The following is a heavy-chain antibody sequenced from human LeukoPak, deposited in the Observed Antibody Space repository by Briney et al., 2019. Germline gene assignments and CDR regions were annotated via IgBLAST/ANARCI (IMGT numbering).Heavy chain of an antibody. CDR2: INPSGGST. CDR3: ARVGYEDLNWFDP. Sequence: GASVKVSCKASGYTFTSYYLHWVRQAPGQGLEWMAIINPSGGSTSYAQKFQGRVTMTRDTSTSTVYMELSSLRSEDTAVYYCARVGYEDLNWFDPWGQGTLVTVSS. J-gene: IGHJ5*02. V-gene: IGHV1-46*01. CDR1: GYTFTSYY. D-gene: IGHD3-16*01.